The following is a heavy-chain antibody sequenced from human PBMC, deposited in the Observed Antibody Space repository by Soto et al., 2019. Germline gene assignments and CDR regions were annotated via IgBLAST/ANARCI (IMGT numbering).Heavy chain of an antibody. D-gene: IGHD3-22*01. V-gene: IGHV4-34*01. CDR1: GGSFSGYY. J-gene: IGHJ4*02. CDR3: ARGFWSFSARLFIYFDY. CDR2: INHSGST. Sequence: SETLSLTCAVYGGSFSGYYWSWIRQPPGKGLEWIGEINHSGSTNYNLSLKSRVTISVDTSKNQFSLKLSSVTAADTAVYYCARGFWSFSARLFIYFDYWGQGTLVTVSS.